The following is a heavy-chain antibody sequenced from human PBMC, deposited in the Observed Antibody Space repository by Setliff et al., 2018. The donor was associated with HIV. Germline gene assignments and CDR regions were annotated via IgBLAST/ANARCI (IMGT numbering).Heavy chain of an antibody. J-gene: IGHJ4*02. V-gene: IGHV4-39*01. CDR3: ARGRDKYGPIDY. D-gene: IGHD3-10*01. Sequence: SETLSLTCTVSGGSISTSRYYWGWIRQPPGKGLEWIGSINYRGNTYYNPSLTSRAAIFVDTSKNQISLKLSSVTAADTAVYYCARGRDKYGPIDYWGQGTLVTVSS. CDR2: INYRGNT. CDR1: GGSISTSRYY.